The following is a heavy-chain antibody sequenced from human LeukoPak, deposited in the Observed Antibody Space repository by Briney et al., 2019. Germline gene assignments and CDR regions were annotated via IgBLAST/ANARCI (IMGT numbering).Heavy chain of an antibody. V-gene: IGHV6-1*01. Sequence: SQTLSLTCAISGDSVSSNSAAWNWIRQSPSRGLEWLGRTYYRSKWYNDYAVSVKSRITINPDTSKNQFSLQLNSVTPEDTAVYYCARAPGCCSSTSCYEMASFGYYYYMDVWGKGTTVTVSS. CDR2: TYYRSKWYN. CDR3: ARAPGCCSSTSCYEMASFGYYYYMDV. CDR1: GDSVSSNSAA. J-gene: IGHJ6*03. D-gene: IGHD2-2*01.